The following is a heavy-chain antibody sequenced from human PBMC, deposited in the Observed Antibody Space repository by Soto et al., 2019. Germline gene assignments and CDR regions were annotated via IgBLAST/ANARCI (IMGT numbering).Heavy chain of an antibody. D-gene: IGHD1-26*01. CDR2: IKSKTDGGTT. CDR1: GFTFSNAW. Sequence: GGSLRLSCAASGFTFSNAWMSWVRQAPGKGLEWVGRIKSKTDGGTTDYAAPVKGRFTISRDDSKNTLYLQMNSLKTEDTAVYYCTTAASRTRYSGSYGSIDYWGQGTLVTVSS. J-gene: IGHJ4*02. V-gene: IGHV3-15*01. CDR3: TTAASRTRYSGSYGSIDY.